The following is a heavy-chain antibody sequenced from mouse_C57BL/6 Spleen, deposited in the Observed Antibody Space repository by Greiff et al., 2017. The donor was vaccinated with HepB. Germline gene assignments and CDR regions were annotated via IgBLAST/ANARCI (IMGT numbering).Heavy chain of an antibody. V-gene: IGHV1-69*01. CDR3: ARHYDGAMDY. D-gene: IGHD1-2*01. CDR1: GYTFTSYW. CDR2: IDPSDSYT. J-gene: IGHJ4*01. Sequence: QVQLQQPGAELVMPGASVKLSCKASGYTFTSYWMHWVKQRPGQGLEWIGEIDPSDSYTNYNQKFKGKSTLTVDKSSSTAYMQLSSLTSEDSAVYYCARHYDGAMDYWGQGTSVTVSS.